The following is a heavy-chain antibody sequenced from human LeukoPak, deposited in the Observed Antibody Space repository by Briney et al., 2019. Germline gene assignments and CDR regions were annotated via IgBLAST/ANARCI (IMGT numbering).Heavy chain of an antibody. CDR3: ARADSRGWYIVFPGDY. CDR2: ISAYNGNT. J-gene: IGHJ4*02. D-gene: IGHD6-19*01. V-gene: IGHV1-18*01. CDR1: GYTFTSYG. Sequence: ASVKVSCKASGYTFTSYGISWVRQAPGQGLEWMGWISAYNGNTNYAQKLQGRVTMTTDTSTSTAYMELRSLRSDDTAVYYCARADSRGWYIVFPGDYWGQGTLVTVSS.